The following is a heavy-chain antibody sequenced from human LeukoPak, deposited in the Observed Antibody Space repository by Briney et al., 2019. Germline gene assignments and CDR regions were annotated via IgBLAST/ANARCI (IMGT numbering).Heavy chain of an antibody. V-gene: IGHV4-61*05. D-gene: IGHD3-16*02. J-gene: IGHJ5*02. Sequence: PSETLSLTCTVSGGSISSSSYYWGWIRQPPGKGLEWIGYIYYSGSTNYNPSLKSRVTISVDTSKNQFSLKLSSVTAADTAVYYCARERANYGLRLGELSSFNWFDPWGQGTLVTVSS. CDR2: IYYSGST. CDR3: ARERANYGLRLGELSSFNWFDP. CDR1: GGSISSSSYY.